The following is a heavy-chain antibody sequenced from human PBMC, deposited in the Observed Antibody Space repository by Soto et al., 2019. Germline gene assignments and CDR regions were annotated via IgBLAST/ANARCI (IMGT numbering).Heavy chain of an antibody. Sequence: GGSLRLSCVASAFTFKNFPMHWVRQAPGKGLQWLASITTTSTYKYYADSVKGRFSISRDNAKNSLYLELTNLRSEDTAVYYCAREKCSSTSCNHGMDVWGLGTTVTVSS. V-gene: IGHV3-21*01. CDR3: AREKCSSTSCNHGMDV. CDR1: AFTFKNFP. J-gene: IGHJ6*02. D-gene: IGHD2-2*01. CDR2: ITTTSTYK.